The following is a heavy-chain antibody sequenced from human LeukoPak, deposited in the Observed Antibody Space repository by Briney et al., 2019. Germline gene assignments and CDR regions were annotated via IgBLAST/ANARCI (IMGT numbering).Heavy chain of an antibody. CDR1: GFTFSSYG. V-gene: IGHV3-23*01. D-gene: IGHD2-21*02. CDR3: AKGALAYCGGDCYPRDAFDI. CDR2: ISGSGGST. Sequence: GGSLRLSCAASGFTFSSYGMSWVRQAPGKGLEWVSAISGSGGSTYYADSVKGRFTISRDNSKNTLYLRMNSLRAEDTAVYYCAKGALAYCGGDCYPRDAFDIWGQGTMVTVSS. J-gene: IGHJ3*02.